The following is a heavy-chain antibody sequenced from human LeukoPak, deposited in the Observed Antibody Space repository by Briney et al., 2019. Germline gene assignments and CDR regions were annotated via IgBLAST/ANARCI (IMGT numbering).Heavy chain of an antibody. J-gene: IGHJ6*03. CDR3: ARGYCSSTSCYLYYYMDV. CDR1: GFTFSEYS. D-gene: IGHD2-2*01. V-gene: IGHV3-21*04. CDR2: ISTSSSHI. Sequence: GGFLRLSCAASGFTFSEYSMNWVRQAPGKGLEWVSFISTSSSHIYYADSVKGRFTISRDNARNSVSLQMNSLRAEDTAVYYCARGYCSSTSCYLYYYMDVWGKGTTVTVSS.